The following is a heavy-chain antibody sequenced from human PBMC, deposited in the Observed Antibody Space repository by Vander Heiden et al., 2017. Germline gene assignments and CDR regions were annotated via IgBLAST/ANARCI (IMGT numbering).Heavy chain of an antibody. D-gene: IGHD1-26*01. J-gene: IGHJ3*02. CDR1: GFTSTNAW. CDR2: IKSKAEGGAT. Sequence: EVQLVEPGGGLVKPGGSLRLFCAVSGFTSTNAWMNWVRQAPGKGLEWVGRIKSKAEGGATDYAAPVKGRFTISRDDSENTVYLQMNSLKSEDTAVYYCTTGGSYSAFDIWGQGTMVTVSS. V-gene: IGHV3-15*07. CDR3: TTGGSYSAFDI.